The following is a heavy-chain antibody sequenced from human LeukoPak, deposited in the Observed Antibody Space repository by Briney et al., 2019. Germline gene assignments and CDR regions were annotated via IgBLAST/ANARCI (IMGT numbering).Heavy chain of an antibody. J-gene: IGHJ4*02. CDR3: ARVADTVIATAY. Sequence: VKVSCKASGYMFIAYYMHWVRQAPGQGLEWMGWINPNSGGLNYTQKFQGRLSMTMDTSTRTAYMELSRLTSDDTAVYYCARVADTVIATAYWGQGALVTVSS. D-gene: IGHD5-18*01. CDR2: INPNSGGL. V-gene: IGHV1-2*02. CDR1: GYMFIAYY.